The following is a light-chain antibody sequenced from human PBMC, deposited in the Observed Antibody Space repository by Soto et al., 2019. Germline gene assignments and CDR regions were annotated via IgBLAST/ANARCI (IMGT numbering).Light chain of an antibody. Sequence: EIVLTQSPGTLSLSPGERATLSCRASQSVYRSYLAWYQQKPGQAPRLLMYGASSRATGIPDRFSGSGSGTDFTLTISRLEPEDFAVYSCQQYSTSPPTFGGGTKVEIK. V-gene: IGKV3-20*01. CDR1: QSVYRSY. J-gene: IGKJ4*01. CDR2: GAS. CDR3: QQYSTSPPT.